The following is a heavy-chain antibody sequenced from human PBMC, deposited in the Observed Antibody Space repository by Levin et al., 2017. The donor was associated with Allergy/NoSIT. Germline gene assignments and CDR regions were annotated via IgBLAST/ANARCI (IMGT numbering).Heavy chain of an antibody. J-gene: IGHJ4*02. Sequence: ASVKVSCAASGFTFSSYSMNWVRQAPGKGLEWVSSISSSSSYIYYADSVKGRFTISRDNAKNSLYLQMNSLRAEDTAVYYCARGYYDSSGTLDYWGQGTLVTVSS. CDR1: GFTFSSYS. V-gene: IGHV3-21*01. CDR2: ISSSSSYI. D-gene: IGHD3-22*01. CDR3: ARGYYDSSGTLDY.